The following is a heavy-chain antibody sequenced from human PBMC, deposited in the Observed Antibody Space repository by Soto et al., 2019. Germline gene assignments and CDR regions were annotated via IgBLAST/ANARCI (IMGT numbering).Heavy chain of an antibody. CDR1: GFSFNTDW. CDR3: ATRAGAPAD. V-gene: IGHV3-7*01. J-gene: IGHJ4*02. D-gene: IGHD3-10*01. Sequence: EVQLVESGGGLVQPGVSLRLSCAASGFSFNTDWMSWFRQAPGKGLEWVDNINEAGNKQNYVDSVRGRFTISRDNAKTSCALQMNSLRVEDTAGYYSATRAGAPADWGQGTLVTVSA. CDR2: INEAGNKQ.